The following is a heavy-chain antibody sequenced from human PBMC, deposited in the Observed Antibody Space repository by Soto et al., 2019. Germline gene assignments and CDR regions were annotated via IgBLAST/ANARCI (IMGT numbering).Heavy chain of an antibody. V-gene: IGHV4-30-4*01. CDR3: AKGPTVWIQLWLSYYYMDV. D-gene: IGHD5-18*01. CDR2: IYYSGST. CDR1: GGSISSGDYY. J-gene: IGHJ6*03. Sequence: SETLSLTCTVSGGSISSGDYYWSWIRQPPGKGLEWIGYIYYSGSTYYNPSLKSRVTISVDTSKNQFSLKLSSVTAADTAVYYCAKGPTVWIQLWLSYYYMDVWGKGTTVTVSS.